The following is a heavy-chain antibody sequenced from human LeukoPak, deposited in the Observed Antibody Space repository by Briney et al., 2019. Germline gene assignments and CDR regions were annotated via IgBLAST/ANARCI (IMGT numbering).Heavy chain of an antibody. CDR2: ISYDGSNK. CDR3: ALEAYDSSGLYYFDY. J-gene: IGHJ4*02. Sequence: GGSLRLSCAASGFTFSSYAMHWVRQAPGKGLEWVAVISYDGSNKYYADSVKGRFTISRDNSKNTLYLQMNSLRAEDTAVYYCALEAYDSSGLYYFDYWGQGTLVTVSS. V-gene: IGHV3-30-3*01. CDR1: GFTFSSYA. D-gene: IGHD3-22*01.